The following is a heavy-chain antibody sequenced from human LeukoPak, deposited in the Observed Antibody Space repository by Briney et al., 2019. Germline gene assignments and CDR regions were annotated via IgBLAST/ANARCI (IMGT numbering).Heavy chain of an antibody. D-gene: IGHD5-12*01. V-gene: IGHV3-33*06. CDR2: ILSDGSKE. CDR3: AKVVSGYGRYNWFDP. CDR1: GFTFSSYG. Sequence: GGSLRLSCAASGFTFSSYGMHWVRQAPGKGLEWVAVILSDGSKEFYTDSVKGRFTISRDNSKNTLYLQMNSLRAEDTAVYYCAKVVSGYGRYNWFDPWGQGTLVTVSS. J-gene: IGHJ5*02.